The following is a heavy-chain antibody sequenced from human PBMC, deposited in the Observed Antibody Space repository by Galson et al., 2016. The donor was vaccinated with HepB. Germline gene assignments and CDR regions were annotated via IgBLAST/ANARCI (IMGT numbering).Heavy chain of an antibody. Sequence: ETLSLTCTVSGGSISTNDYYWGWVRQPPGKGLEWIGSIYYGGSTYYNPSLKSRVTISVDTSKNQLSLSSVTAADTAVYYCARIYHCSSTSCYHYYGMDVWGQGTTVTVSS. CDR3: ARIYHCSSTSCYHYYGMDV. D-gene: IGHD2-2*01. CDR2: IYYGGST. J-gene: IGHJ6*02. V-gene: IGHV4-39*01. CDR1: GGSISTNDYY.